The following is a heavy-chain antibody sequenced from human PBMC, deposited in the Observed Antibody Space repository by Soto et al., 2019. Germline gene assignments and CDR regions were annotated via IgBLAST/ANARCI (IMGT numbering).Heavy chain of an antibody. CDR3: AMPVTTLYNWFDP. CDR1: GGSISGYY. D-gene: IGHD4-4*01. V-gene: IGHV4-59*08. Sequence: QVQLQESGPGLVKPSETLSLTCTVSGGSISGYYWSWIRLSPEKGLEWIGHVYYSGSTKYNLSLTRRVTISVDTSKNRFSLNLRSVTAAGTAVYYWAMPVTTLYNWFDPWGQGILVTVSS. J-gene: IGHJ5*02. CDR2: VYYSGST.